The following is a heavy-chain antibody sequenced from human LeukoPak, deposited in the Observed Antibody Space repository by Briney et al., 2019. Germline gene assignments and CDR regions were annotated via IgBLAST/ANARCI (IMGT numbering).Heavy chain of an antibody. CDR2: FSGSGGST. D-gene: IGHD3-22*01. CDR3: AKEGDSSGYYYSVFFDY. CDR1: GFTFISYA. J-gene: IGHJ4*02. V-gene: IGHV3-23*01. Sequence: PGGSLRLSCAASGFTFISYAMSGAPQPPGKGLEWVSPFSGSGGSTYYADSVKGRFTIPRDNSKNRLYLQMNSLRAEDTAVYYCAKEGDSSGYYYSVFFDYLGQGALVTVSS.